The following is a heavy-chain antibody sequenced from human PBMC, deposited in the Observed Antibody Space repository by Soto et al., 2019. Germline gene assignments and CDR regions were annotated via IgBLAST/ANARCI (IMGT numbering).Heavy chain of an antibody. Sequence: QVQLVESGGGVVQPGRSLRLSCAASGFTFSTYGMHWVRQAPGKGLEWLALISYDGSNIYSADSVKGRFTISRDNSKNTLYLQMNSLGAEDSAVYYCAKAWGNYDMYFYYYMDVWGKGTTVTVSS. V-gene: IGHV3-30*18. CDR2: ISYDGSNI. CDR1: GFTFSTYG. J-gene: IGHJ6*03. D-gene: IGHD4-4*01. CDR3: AKAWGNYDMYFYYYMDV.